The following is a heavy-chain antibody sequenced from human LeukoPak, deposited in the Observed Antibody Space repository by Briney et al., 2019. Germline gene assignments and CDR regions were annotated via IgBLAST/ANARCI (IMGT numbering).Heavy chain of an antibody. Sequence: PSETLSLTCAVYGGSFSGYYWSWIPQPPGKGLEGIGEINHSGSTNYNPSLKSRVTISVDTSKNQFYLKLSSVTAADTAVYYCARGYDAFDIWGQGTMVTVSS. CDR1: GGSFSGYY. CDR3: ARGYDAFDI. CDR2: INHSGST. V-gene: IGHV4-34*01. J-gene: IGHJ3*02.